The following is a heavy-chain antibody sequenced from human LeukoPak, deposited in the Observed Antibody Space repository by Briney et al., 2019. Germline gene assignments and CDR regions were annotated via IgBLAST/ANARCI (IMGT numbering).Heavy chain of an antibody. J-gene: IGHJ4*02. V-gene: IGHV3-23*01. D-gene: IGHD6-13*01. CDR1: GFTFSSYG. CDR2: ISGSGGNT. Sequence: GGSLRLSCAASGFTFSSYGMSWVRQAPGKGLEWVSAISGSGGNTYYADSVKGRFTISRDNSKNTLYLQMNSLRAEDTAVYYCAKGYYSSSCFDYWGQGTLVTVSS. CDR3: AKGYYSSSCFDY.